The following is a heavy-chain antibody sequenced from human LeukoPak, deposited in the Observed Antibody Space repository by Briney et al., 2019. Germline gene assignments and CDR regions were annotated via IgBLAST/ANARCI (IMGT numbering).Heavy chain of an antibody. CDR2: FYSGGGT. Sequence: PGGSLRLSCAASGFAVGSNYMSWVRQAPGKGLEWVSVFYSGGGTYYADSVKGRFTISRDISKNTLYLQMNSLRAEDTAVYYCARGGDGSGYYYFDYWGQGTLVTVSS. V-gene: IGHV3-53*01. CDR1: GFAVGSNY. D-gene: IGHD3-22*01. J-gene: IGHJ4*02. CDR3: ARGGDGSGYYYFDY.